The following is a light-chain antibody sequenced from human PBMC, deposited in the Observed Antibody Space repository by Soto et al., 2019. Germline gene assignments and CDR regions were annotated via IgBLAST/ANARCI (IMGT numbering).Light chain of an antibody. CDR2: GAS. Sequence: EIVLTQSPGALSLSPGERATLSCRASQSVSNNYLAWYQQKPGHAPRLLIYGASNRATGIPDRLSGSGSGTDFTLTISRMEPEDSAVYYCQQYGSSGTFGHGTKVDIK. CDR3: QQYGSSGT. V-gene: IGKV3-20*01. J-gene: IGKJ1*01. CDR1: QSVSNNY.